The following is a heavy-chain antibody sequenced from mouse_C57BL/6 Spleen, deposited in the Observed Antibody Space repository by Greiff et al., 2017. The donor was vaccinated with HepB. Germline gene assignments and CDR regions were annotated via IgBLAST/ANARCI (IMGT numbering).Heavy chain of an antibody. J-gene: IGHJ2*01. V-gene: IGHV3-6*01. D-gene: IGHD1-1*01. CDR3: ARGTTVVDGY. CDR2: ISYDGSN. Sequence: EVQLQQSGPGLVKPSQSLSLTCSVTGYSITSGYYWNWIRQFPGNKLEWMGYISYDGSNNYNPYLKNRISITRDTSKNQFFLKLNSVTTEDTATYYCARGTTVVDGYWGQGTTLTVSS. CDR1: GYSITSGYY.